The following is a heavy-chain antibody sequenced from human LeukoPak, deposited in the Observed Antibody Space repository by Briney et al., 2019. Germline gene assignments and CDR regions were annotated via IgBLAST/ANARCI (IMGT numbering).Heavy chain of an antibody. CDR1: GVSISSNLW. V-gene: IGHV4-4*02. CDR2: IHHSGSI. J-gene: IGHJ4*02. D-gene: IGHD3-10*01. CDR3: ARGGDRSFDY. Sequence: SETLSLTCAVSGVSISSNLWWTWVRQPPGKGLEWIAEIHHSGSINYNPSLKSRVTISVDKAKNQFSLNLNSVTAADTAVYYCARGGDRSFDYWGQGTLVIVSS.